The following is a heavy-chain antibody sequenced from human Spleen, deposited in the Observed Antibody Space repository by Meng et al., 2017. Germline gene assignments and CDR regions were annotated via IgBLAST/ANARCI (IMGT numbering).Heavy chain of an antibody. CDR3: ARSSTSPASYFFDY. Sequence: VQLQQWGEGLLKASETLSLTCAVYGGSFSGYYWSWIRQPPGKGLEWIGEINHSGSTNYNPSLKSRVTISVDTSKNQFSLKLSSVTAADTAVYFCARSSTSPASYFFDYWGQGTLVTVSS. D-gene: IGHD6-6*01. CDR1: GGSFSGYY. J-gene: IGHJ4*02. V-gene: IGHV4-34*01. CDR2: INHSGST.